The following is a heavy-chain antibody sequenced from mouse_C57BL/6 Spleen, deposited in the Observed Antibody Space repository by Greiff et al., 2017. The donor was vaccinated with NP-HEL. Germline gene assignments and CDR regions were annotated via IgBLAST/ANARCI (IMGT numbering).Heavy chain of an antibody. D-gene: IGHD1-1*01. V-gene: IGHV1-80*01. J-gene: IGHJ1*03. Sequence: VQLQQSGAELVKPGASVKISCKASGYAFSSYWMNWVKQRPGKGLEWIGQIYPGDGDTNYNGKFKGKATLTADKSSSTAYRQLSSRTSEDSAVYFCATGGSSPYWYFDVWGTGTTVTVSS. CDR1: GYAFSSYW. CDR2: IYPGDGDT. CDR3: ATGGSSPYWYFDV.